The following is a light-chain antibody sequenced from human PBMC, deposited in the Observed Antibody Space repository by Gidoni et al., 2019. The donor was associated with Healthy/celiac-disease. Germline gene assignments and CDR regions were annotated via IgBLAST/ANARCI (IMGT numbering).Light chain of an antibody. CDR2: QDS. CDR3: QAWDSSSVV. V-gene: IGLV3-1*01. Sequence: SYELTQPLSVSVYPGQTASITCSGDKLGDKYACWYQQKPGQSPVLVIYQDSKRPSGIPERFSGSNSGNTATLTISGTQAMDEADYYCQAWDSSSVVFGGGTKLTVL. CDR1: KLGDKY. J-gene: IGLJ2*01.